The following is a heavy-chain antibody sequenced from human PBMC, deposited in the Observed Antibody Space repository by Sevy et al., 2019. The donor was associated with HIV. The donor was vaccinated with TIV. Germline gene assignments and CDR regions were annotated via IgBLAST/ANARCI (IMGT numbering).Heavy chain of an antibody. CDR3: VRGLQSHCDRTACPLDH. CDR2: IGTLDDT. Sequence: GGSLRLSCAGYGFSFSGSDMHWVRQSTGKGLEWISRIGTLDDTFYAESVKGRFTISRDNAKSSLYLQMNSLRVGDTARYYCVRGLQSHCDRTACPLDHWGQGTLVTVSS. D-gene: IGHD2-21*01. CDR1: GFSFSGSD. J-gene: IGHJ4*02. V-gene: IGHV3-13*04.